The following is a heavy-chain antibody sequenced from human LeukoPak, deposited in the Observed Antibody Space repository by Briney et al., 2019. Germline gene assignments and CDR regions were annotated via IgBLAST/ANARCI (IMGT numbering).Heavy chain of an antibody. V-gene: IGHV3-7*01. CDR1: AFTFSRYW. Sequence: PGGSLRLSCAASAFTFSRYWMSWVRQAPGKGLEWVANIKQDGSETYYVDSVKGRFTISRDNSKNTLYLQMNSLRAEDTAVYYCARDVCQLCTKGMDVRGQGTTVTVSS. CDR3: ARDVCQLCTKGMDV. J-gene: IGHJ6*02. CDR2: IKQDGSET. D-gene: IGHD1-1*01.